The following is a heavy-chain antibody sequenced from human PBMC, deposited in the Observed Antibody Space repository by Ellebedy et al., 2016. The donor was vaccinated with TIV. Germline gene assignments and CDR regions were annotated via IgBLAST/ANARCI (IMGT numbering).Heavy chain of an antibody. CDR2: INPNSGAT. J-gene: IGHJ4*02. D-gene: IGHD6-19*01. Sequence: ASVKVSCKASGYIFTGYYIHWVRQAPGQGLEWMGWINPNSGATHYAQKFQGRVTLSRDTSISTAYMELRRLTSEDTDVYYCARDVGQWLVRYFFDYWGQGTLVTVSS. V-gene: IGHV1-2*02. CDR3: ARDVGQWLVRYFFDY. CDR1: GYIFTGYY.